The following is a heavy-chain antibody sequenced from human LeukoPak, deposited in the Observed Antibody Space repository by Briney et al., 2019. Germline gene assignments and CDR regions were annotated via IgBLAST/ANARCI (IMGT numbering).Heavy chain of an antibody. V-gene: IGHV4-4*02. CDR2: IYYSGST. CDR1: GGSISSSNW. D-gene: IGHD5-18*01. Sequence: SGTLSLTCAVSGGSISSSNWWSWVRQPPGKGLEWIGYIYYSGSTNYNPSLKSRVTISVDTSKNQFSLKLSSVTAADTAVYYCARARGSYAYNWFDPWGQGTLVTVSS. J-gene: IGHJ5*02. CDR3: ARARGSYAYNWFDP.